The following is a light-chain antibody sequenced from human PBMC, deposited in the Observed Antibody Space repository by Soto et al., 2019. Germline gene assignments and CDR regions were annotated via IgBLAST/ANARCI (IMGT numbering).Light chain of an antibody. CDR1: SSNIGAGSD. CDR2: DNN. V-gene: IGLV1-40*01. CDR3: QSYDSSLSVYVV. J-gene: IGLJ2*01. Sequence: QSVLTQPPSASGAPGQRVTISCTGSSSNIGAGSDVHWYQQLPGTAPKLLICDNNIRPSGVPDRFSVSKSGTSASLAITGLQAGDEADYYCQSYDSSLSVYVVFGGGTKLTV.